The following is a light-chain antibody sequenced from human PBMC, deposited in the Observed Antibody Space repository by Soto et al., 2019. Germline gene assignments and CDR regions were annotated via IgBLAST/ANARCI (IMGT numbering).Light chain of an antibody. Sequence: EILLTQSPGTLSLSPGERATLSGRASHVFNSIYLAWYQQEPGQAPRLLIYAASSRATGIPGSWSGSGSGTAFTLKITRLEPEDFAVYYCDQYDSCTFGKGTKVDIK. CDR2: AAS. J-gene: IGKJ1*01. CDR3: DQYDSCT. V-gene: IGKV3-20*01. CDR1: HVFNSIY.